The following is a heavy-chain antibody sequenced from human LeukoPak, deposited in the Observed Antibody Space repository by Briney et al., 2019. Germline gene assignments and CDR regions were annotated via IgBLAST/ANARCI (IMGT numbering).Heavy chain of an antibody. D-gene: IGHD3-9*01. Sequence: SETLSLTCTVSGDSVSSSSYYWGWIRQPPGKGLEWIGSIYYSGSTYYNPSLKSRVTISVDTSKNQFSLKLSSVTAADTAVYYCARALRYFDWLLTYYFDYWGQGTLVTVSS. CDR3: ARALRYFDWLLTYYFDY. CDR2: IYYSGST. CDR1: GDSVSSSSYY. V-gene: IGHV4-39*07. J-gene: IGHJ4*02.